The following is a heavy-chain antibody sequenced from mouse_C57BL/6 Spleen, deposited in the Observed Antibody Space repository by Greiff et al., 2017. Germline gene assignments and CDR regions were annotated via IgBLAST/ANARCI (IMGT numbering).Heavy chain of an antibody. CDR1: GYAFSSYY. CDR3: ARSLSYGSREAWFAY. V-gene: IGHV1-26*01. D-gene: IGHD1-1*01. Sequence: VQLKESGAELVKPGASVKISCKASGYAFSSYYMNWVKQSHGKSLEWIGDINPNNGGTSYNQKFKGKATLTVDKSSSTAYMELRSLTSEDSAVYDCARSLSYGSREAWFAYWGQGTLVTVSA. CDR2: INPNNGGT. J-gene: IGHJ3*01.